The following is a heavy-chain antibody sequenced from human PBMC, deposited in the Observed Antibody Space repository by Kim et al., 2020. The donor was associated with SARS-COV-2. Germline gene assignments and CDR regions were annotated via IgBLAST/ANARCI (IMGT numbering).Heavy chain of an antibody. V-gene: IGHV2-5*02. CDR2: IYWDDDK. J-gene: IGHJ5*02. D-gene: IGHD2-21*02. CDR1: GFSLNTSGVG. Sequence: SGPTLVNPTQTLTLTCTFSGFSLNTSGVGVGWIRQPPGKDPEWLAVIYWDDDKIYSPSLESRLTITKDTSKNQVVLTVTNVGPVDTGTYYCAHRRRDFGAVNWFDPWGQGTLVTVSS. CDR3: AHRRRDFGAVNWFDP.